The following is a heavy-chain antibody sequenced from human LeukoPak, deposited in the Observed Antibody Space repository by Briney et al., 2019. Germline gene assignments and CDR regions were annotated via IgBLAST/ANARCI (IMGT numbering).Heavy chain of an antibody. CDR2: ISAYNGNT. D-gene: IGHD3-10*01. J-gene: IGHJ5*02. CDR3: ARDRAVRAVIIPFDP. CDR1: GYTFTSYG. V-gene: IGHV1-18*01. Sequence: AAVKVSCKGSGYTFTSYGISWVGQAPGQGLEWMGWISAYNGNTNYAQKLQGRVTMTTDTSTSTAYMELRSLRSDDTAVYYCARDRAVRAVIIPFDPWGQGTLVTVSS.